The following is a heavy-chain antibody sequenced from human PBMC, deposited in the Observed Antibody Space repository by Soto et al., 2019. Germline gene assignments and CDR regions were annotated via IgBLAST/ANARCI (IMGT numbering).Heavy chain of an antibody. V-gene: IGHV4-59*01. Sequence: KSSETLSLTCTVSGGSISSYYWSWIRQPPGKGLEWIGYIYYSGSTNYTPSLKSRVTISVDTSKNQFSLKLSSVTAADTAVYYCARDLVDCSGGSCYYYYGMDVWGQGTTVTVSS. CDR2: IYYSGST. J-gene: IGHJ6*02. D-gene: IGHD2-15*01. CDR1: GGSISSYY. CDR3: ARDLVDCSGGSCYYYYGMDV.